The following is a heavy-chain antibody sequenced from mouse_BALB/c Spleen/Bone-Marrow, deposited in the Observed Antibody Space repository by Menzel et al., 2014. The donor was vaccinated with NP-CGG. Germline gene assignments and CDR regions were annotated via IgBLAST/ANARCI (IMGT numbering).Heavy chain of an antibody. CDR2: IYPGNINT. D-gene: IGHD6-2*01. CDR3: TVSLSLYYFDY. Sequence: EVKLVESGTVLARPGASVKMSCKASGYSFTSYWMHWVKQRPGQGLEWIGAIYPGNINTSYNQKFKGKAKLTAVTSASTAYMELSSLTNADSAVYYCTVSLSLYYFDYWGQGTSLTVSS. V-gene: IGHV1-5*01. J-gene: IGHJ2*02. CDR1: GYSFTSYW.